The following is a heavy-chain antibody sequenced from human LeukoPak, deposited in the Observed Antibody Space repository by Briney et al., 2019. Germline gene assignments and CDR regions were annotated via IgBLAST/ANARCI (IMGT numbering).Heavy chain of an antibody. CDR2: ITGSGDGT. CDR3: VKGFVHPTYYFDY. J-gene: IGHJ4*02. CDR1: GFTFSNYA. V-gene: IGHV3-23*01. D-gene: IGHD3-10*01. Sequence: PGGSLRLSCAASGFTFSNYAMMWVRQAPGKRLEWVSSITGSGDGTYYADSVRGRFTISRDNSENTLYLQLNSLRADDTAVYLCVKGFVHPTYYFDYWGQGTLVTVSS.